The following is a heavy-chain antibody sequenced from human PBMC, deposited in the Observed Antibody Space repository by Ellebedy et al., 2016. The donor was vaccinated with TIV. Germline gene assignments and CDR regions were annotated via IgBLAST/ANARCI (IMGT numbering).Heavy chain of an antibody. D-gene: IGHD1-1*01. CDR3: ASLLSRTGDYYYYGMDV. CDR2: IYSGGST. CDR1: GFTVSSNY. Sequence: PGGSLRLSCAASGFTVSSNYMSWVRQAPGKGLEWVSVIYSGGSTYYADSVKGRFTISRDNSKNTLYLQMNSLRAEDTAVYYCASLLSRTGDYYYYGMDVWGQGTTVTVSS. V-gene: IGHV3-66*01. J-gene: IGHJ6*02.